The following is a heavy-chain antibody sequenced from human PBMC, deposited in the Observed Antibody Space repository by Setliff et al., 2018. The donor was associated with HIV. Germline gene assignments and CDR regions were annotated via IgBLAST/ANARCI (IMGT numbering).Heavy chain of an antibody. CDR3: AKDWGSRLSYSFYYMDV. V-gene: IGHV3-30*18. CDR2: MSIGGHIK. D-gene: IGHD3-16*01. J-gene: IGHJ6*03. CDR1: GFTFTSYV. Sequence: SLRLSCAATGFTFTSYVLHWVRQAPGKGLEWVAVMSIGGHIKIYADSVKGRFTISRDNSRNTLFLQMNSLRTEDTAVYYCAKDWGSRLSYSFYYMDVWGKGTTVTVSS.